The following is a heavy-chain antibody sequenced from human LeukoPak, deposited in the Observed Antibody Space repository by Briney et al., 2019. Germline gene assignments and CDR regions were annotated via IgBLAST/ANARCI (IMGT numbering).Heavy chain of an antibody. CDR2: ISSDESNI. CDR3: AKDTSGTYTGGWSGRWYFDL. Sequence: GGSLRLSCAASGFTLSNYGMHWVRQAPGMGLEWVAVISSDESNIYQEDSVKGRFAISRDNSRNTLYLQMNSLRDDDTAVYYCAKDTSGTYTGGWSGRWYFDLWGRGTLVTVSS. CDR1: GFTLSNYG. V-gene: IGHV3-30*18. D-gene: IGHD6-19*01. J-gene: IGHJ2*01.